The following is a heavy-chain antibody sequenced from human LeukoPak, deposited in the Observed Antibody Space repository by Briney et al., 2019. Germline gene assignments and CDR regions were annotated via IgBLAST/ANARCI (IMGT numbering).Heavy chain of an antibody. CDR3: AHRARSGWYHYYFDY. V-gene: IGHV2-5*02. J-gene: IGHJ4*02. Sequence: SGPTLSKPTHTHTLTCTFSGFSLSTRRVGVGWIRQPPGKALEWLALIYSDDDKRYSPSLKSRLTITKDTSKNQVVLTMTNMDPVDTATYYCAHRARSGWYHYYFDYWGQGTLVTVSS. CDR2: IYSDDDK. CDR1: GFSLSTRRVG. D-gene: IGHD6-19*01.